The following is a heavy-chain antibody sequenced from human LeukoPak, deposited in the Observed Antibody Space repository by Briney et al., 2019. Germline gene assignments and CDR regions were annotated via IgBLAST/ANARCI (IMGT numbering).Heavy chain of an antibody. CDR1: GDSVSSNSAA. CDR3: ARDDHPVRGVTERWFDP. Sequence: SQTLSLTCAISGDSVSSNSAAWNWIRQSPSRGLEWLGRTYYRSKWYNDYAESVKSRITINSDTSKNQFSLQLNSVTPEDTAVYYCARDDHPVRGVTERWFDPWGQGTLVTVSS. D-gene: IGHD3-10*01. V-gene: IGHV6-1*01. J-gene: IGHJ5*02. CDR2: TYYRSKWYN.